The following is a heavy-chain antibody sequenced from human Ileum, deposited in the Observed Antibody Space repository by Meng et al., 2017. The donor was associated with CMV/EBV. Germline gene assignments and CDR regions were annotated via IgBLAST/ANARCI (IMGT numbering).Heavy chain of an antibody. Sequence: GFTFSSSVMSWARKAPGKGLEWVSAIRESGIRTDYADSVKGRFTISRDNSKNTLYLQMDSLRVEDTAVYYCAKESPTLGTGTTFFDDWGQGTLVTVSS. V-gene: IGHV3-23*01. CDR1: GFTFSSSV. CDR2: IRESGIRT. D-gene: IGHD1-7*01. J-gene: IGHJ4*02. CDR3: AKESPTLGTGTTFFDD.